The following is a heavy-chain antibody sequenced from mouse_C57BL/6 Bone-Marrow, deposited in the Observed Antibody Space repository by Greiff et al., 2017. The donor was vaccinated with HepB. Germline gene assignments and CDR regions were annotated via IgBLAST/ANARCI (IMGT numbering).Heavy chain of an antibody. Sequence: EVKLVESGGDLVKPGGSLKLSCAASGFTFSSYGMSWVRQTPDKRLEWVATISSGGSYTYYPDSVKGRFTISRDNAKNTLYLQMSRLKSEDTAMYYCARHDVWGTGTTVTVSS. CDR3: ARHDV. CDR2: ISSGGSYT. CDR1: GFTFSSYG. V-gene: IGHV5-6*01. J-gene: IGHJ1*03.